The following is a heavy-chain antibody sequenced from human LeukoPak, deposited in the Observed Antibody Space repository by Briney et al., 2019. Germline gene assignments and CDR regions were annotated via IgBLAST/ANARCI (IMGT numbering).Heavy chain of an antibody. CDR3: ARDGQRFGELFTPNFDY. V-gene: IGHV3-7*01. Sequence: TGGSLRLSCAASGFTFSSYWMSWARQAPGKGLEWVANIKQDGSEKYYVDSVKGRFTISRDNAKNSLYLQMNSLRAEDTAVYYCARDGQRFGELFTPNFDYWGQGTLVTVSS. CDR1: GFTFSSYW. CDR2: IKQDGSEK. D-gene: IGHD3-10*01. J-gene: IGHJ4*02.